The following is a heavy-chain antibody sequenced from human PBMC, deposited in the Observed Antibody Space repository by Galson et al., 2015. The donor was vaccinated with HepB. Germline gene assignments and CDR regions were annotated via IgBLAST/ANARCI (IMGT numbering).Heavy chain of an antibody. CDR1: GYTFTTYA. D-gene: IGHD3-3*01. J-gene: IGHJ5*02. CDR2: INTATGKS. V-gene: IGHV7-4-1*02. CDR3: ARVEGQYYDFWTPYYHFNWFDP. Sequence: SVKVSCKASGYTFTTYAMNWVRQAPGQGLEWMGWINTATGKSTYAQDFTGRFVFSFDTAVSTAYLQISSLKAEDTAVYYCARVEGQYYDFWTPYYHFNWFDPWGQGTLVTVSS.